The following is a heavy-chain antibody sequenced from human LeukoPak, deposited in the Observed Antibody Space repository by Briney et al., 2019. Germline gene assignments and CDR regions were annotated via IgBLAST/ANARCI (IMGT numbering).Heavy chain of an antibody. CDR1: GFTCSNYW. J-gene: IGHJ3*02. CDR3: ARVPGDYGGAFDI. Sequence: GSVRLSCAASGFTCSNYWMTWVRQAPGKGLEWVTFIKPDGSEKYYVDSVKGRFTISRDNAKNSLYLQMNSLRAEDTAMYYCARVPGDYGGAFDIWGQGTMVTVSS. CDR2: IKPDGSEK. V-gene: IGHV3-7*03. D-gene: IGHD4-17*01.